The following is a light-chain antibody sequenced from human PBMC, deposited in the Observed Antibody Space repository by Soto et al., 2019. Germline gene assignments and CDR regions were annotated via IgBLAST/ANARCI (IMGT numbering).Light chain of an antibody. CDR1: QSVSSSS. Sequence: ETVLTQSPGTLSLSQGERATLSCRAIQSVSSSSLAWYQQRPGQAPRLLIYGTSSRATGIPDRFSGSGSGTDFTLTISRLEPEDFAVYFCQRYGSSPLITFGQGTRLETK. J-gene: IGKJ5*01. V-gene: IGKV3-20*01. CDR2: GTS. CDR3: QRYGSSPLIT.